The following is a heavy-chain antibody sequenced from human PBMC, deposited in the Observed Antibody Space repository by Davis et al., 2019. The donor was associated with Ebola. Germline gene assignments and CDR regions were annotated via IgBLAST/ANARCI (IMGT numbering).Heavy chain of an antibody. J-gene: IGHJ4*02. CDR1: GFTFSWYA. CDR2: GSGSGGTT. V-gene: IGHV3-23*01. Sequence: PGGSLRLSCAVSGFTFSWYAMRWVRQAPGKGVDWVSIGSGSGGTTYNADSVKGRFTISRDYSKNTLSLQMNSLRAEDTAVYYCAKADPQQYFDYWGQGTLVTVSS. CDR3: AKADPQQYFDY.